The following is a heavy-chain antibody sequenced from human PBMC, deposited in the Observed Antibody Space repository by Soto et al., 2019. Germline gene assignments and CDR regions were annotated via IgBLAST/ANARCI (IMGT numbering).Heavy chain of an antibody. Sequence: VYLEESGGGLVKPGGSLTLSCSGSGFTFTSATMSWIRQAPGKGLEWVGRIKREKDGGTTDYATPFQHRFTISRHESENMVWLQMNSLRIDDTATYYCASAHFDWFPFDYWGQGTLVTVSS. D-gene: IGHD3-9*01. J-gene: IGHJ4*02. V-gene: IGHV3-15*01. CDR1: GFTFTSAT. CDR3: ASAHFDWFPFDY. CDR2: IKREKDGGTT.